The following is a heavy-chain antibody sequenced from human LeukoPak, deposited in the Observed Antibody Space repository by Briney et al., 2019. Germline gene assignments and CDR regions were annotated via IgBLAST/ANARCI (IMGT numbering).Heavy chain of an antibody. CDR1: GFTFSSYG. CDR2: IWYDGSNK. J-gene: IGHJ6*02. Sequence: TGGSLRLSCAASGFTFSSYGMHWVRQAPGKGLEWVAVIWYDGSNKYHADSVKGRFTISRDNSKNTLYLQMNSLRAEDTAVYYCARDAVTTPLFYYYYGMDVWGQGTTVTVSS. CDR3: ARDAVTTPLFYYYYGMDV. V-gene: IGHV3-33*01. D-gene: IGHD4-17*01.